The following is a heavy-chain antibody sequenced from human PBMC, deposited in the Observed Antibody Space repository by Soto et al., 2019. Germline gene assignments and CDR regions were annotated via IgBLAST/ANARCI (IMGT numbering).Heavy chain of an antibody. CDR3: ARLYSSGWLNWFDP. V-gene: IGHV4-4*02. J-gene: IGHJ5*02. D-gene: IGHD6-19*01. CDR1: GGAISSSNW. CDR2: IYHSGST. Sequence: QVQLQESGPGLLKPSWTLSLTCAVSGGAISSSNWWSWVRQPPGKGLEWIGEIYHSGSTNYNPSLKSRVTISVDKSKNQFSLKLSSVTAANTAVYYWARLYSSGWLNWFDPWGQGTLVTVSS.